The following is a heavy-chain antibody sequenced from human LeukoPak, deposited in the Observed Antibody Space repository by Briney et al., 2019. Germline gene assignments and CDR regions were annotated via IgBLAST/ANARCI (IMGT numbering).Heavy chain of an antibody. CDR3: ARAHDGDGLDYYYMDV. J-gene: IGHJ6*03. D-gene: IGHD4-17*01. CDR1: GGTFSSYA. CDR2: IIPIFGTA. V-gene: IGHV1-69*01. Sequence: GSSVKVSRKASGGTFSSYAISWVRQAPGQGLEWMGGIIPIFGTANYAQKFQGRVTITADESTSTAYMELSSLRSEDTAVYYCARAHDGDGLDYYYMDVWGKGTTVTVSS.